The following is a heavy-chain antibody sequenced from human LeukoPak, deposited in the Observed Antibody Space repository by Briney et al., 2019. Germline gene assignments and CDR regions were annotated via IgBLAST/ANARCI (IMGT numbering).Heavy chain of an antibody. Sequence: GGSLRLSCAASGFTFSSYEMNWVRQAPGKGQDWVSYISSSGSTIYYADSVKGRFTISRDNAKNSLYLQMNSLRAEDTAVYYCASVNWGSLDYWGQGTLVTVSS. J-gene: IGHJ4*02. D-gene: IGHD7-27*01. V-gene: IGHV3-48*03. CDR2: ISSSGSTI. CDR1: GFTFSSYE. CDR3: ASVNWGSLDY.